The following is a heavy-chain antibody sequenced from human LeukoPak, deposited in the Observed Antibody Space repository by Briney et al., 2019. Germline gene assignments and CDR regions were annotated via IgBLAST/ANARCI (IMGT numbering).Heavy chain of an antibody. J-gene: IGHJ4*02. CDR3: AKDYSSGWFLFDY. CDR2: ITVISSHT. D-gene: IGHD6-19*01. CDR1: GFTFSIYA. V-gene: IGHV3-23*01. Sequence: GGSLRLSCAASGFTFSIYAMSWVRQAPGKGLEWVSAITVISSHTYYADSMKGRFTISRDNSKNTLYLQMNSLRAEDTAVYYCAKDYSSGWFLFDYWGQGTLVTVYS.